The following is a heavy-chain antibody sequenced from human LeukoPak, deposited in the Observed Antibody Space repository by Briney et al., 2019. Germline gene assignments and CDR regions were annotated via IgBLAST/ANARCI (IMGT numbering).Heavy chain of an antibody. CDR1: GYTFTVYY. Sequence: ASVKVSCKASGYTFTVYYMHWVRQAPGQGLEWMGWINPNSGGTNYAQKFQGRVTMTRDTAISTAYMELSRLRSDDTAVYYCARGYYYGSGSYYNVAPFEYWGQGTLVTVSS. CDR2: INPNSGGT. V-gene: IGHV1-2*02. D-gene: IGHD3-10*01. CDR3: ARGYYYGSGSYYNVAPFEY. J-gene: IGHJ4*02.